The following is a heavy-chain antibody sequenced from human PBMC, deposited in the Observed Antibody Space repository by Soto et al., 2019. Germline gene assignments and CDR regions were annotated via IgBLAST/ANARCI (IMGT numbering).Heavy chain of an antibody. V-gene: IGHV1-69*06. CDR1: GGNFSSYA. D-gene: IGHD6-6*01. CDR3: ARDGPVQLVRDYYYGMDV. J-gene: IGHJ6*02. Sequence: SVKVSCKASGGNFSSYAISWVRQAPGQGLEWMGGIIPIFGTANYAQKFQGRVTITADKSTSTAYMELSSLRSEDTAVYYCARDGPVQLVRDYYYGMDVWGQGTTVTFSS. CDR2: IIPIFGTA.